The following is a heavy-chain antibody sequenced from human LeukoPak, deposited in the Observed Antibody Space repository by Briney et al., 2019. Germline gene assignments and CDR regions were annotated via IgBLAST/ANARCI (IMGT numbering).Heavy chain of an antibody. D-gene: IGHD3-22*01. CDR3: AKDYHYYDSSGSPDY. J-gene: IGHJ4*02. CDR2: ISYDGSNK. V-gene: IGHV3-30*18. Sequence: GGSLRLSCAASGFTFSSYGMHWVRQAPSKGLEWVAVISYDGSNKYYADSVKGRFTISRDNSKNTLYLQMNSLRAEDTAVYYCAKDYHYYDSSGSPDYWGQGTLVTVSS. CDR1: GFTFSSYG.